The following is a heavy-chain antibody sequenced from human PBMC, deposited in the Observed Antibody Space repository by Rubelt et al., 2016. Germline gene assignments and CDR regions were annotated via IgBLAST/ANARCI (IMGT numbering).Heavy chain of an antibody. Sequence: VQLVESGGGLVQPGGSLRLSCAASGFIFSSYAMHWVRQAPGKGLEWVAVISFDGSNKKYADSVKGRFTISRDKSKNTLFLQMNSLGPEDTAVYYCARGSVTIFGVVTLYYYGMDVWGQGTTVTVSS. J-gene: IGHJ6*02. V-gene: IGHV3-30*04. CDR1: GFIFSSYA. CDR2: ISFDGSNK. CDR3: ARGSVTIFGVVTLYYYGMDV. D-gene: IGHD3-3*01.